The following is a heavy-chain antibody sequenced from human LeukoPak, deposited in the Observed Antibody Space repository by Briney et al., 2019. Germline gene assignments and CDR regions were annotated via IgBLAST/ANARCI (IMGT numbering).Heavy chain of an antibody. V-gene: IGHV3-30*02. CDR1: GFTFSAYG. J-gene: IGHJ4*02. D-gene: IGHD1-26*01. Sequence: AGGSLRLSCAASGFTFSAYGMHWVCQAPGKGLEWVAFIRYDETNKYYTDSVKGRFTISRDNSNNTLYLQMNSLRAEDTALYYCARGGTYSQFNYWGQGTLVTVSS. CDR2: IRYDETNK. CDR3: ARGGTYSQFNY.